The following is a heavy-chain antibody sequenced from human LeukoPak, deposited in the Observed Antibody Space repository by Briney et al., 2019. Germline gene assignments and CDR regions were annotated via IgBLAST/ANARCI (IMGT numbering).Heavy chain of an antibody. J-gene: IGHJ3*02. CDR3: AKDNYDFWSGLRSHAFDI. CDR2: ISYDGSNK. V-gene: IGHV3-30-3*01. CDR1: GFTFSSYA. Sequence: GGSLRLSCAASGFTFSSYAMHWVRQAPGKGLEWVAVISYDGSNKYYADSVKGRFTISRDNSKNTLYLQMNSLRAEDTAVYYCAKDNYDFWSGLRSHAFDIWGQGTMVTVSS. D-gene: IGHD3-3*01.